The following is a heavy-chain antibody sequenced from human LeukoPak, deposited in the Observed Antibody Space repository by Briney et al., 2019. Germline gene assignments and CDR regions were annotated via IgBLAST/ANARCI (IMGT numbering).Heavy chain of an antibody. CDR3: ARGGGLWNDQGWFDP. D-gene: IGHD1-1*01. J-gene: IGHJ5*02. Sequence: ASVKVSCKVSGYTLTELSMHWVRQAPGKGLEWMGGFDPEDGETIYAQKFQGRVTMTRNTSISTAYMELSSLRSEDTAVYYCARGGGLWNDQGWFDPWGQGTLVTVSS. CDR2: FDPEDGET. V-gene: IGHV1-24*01. CDR1: GYTLTELS.